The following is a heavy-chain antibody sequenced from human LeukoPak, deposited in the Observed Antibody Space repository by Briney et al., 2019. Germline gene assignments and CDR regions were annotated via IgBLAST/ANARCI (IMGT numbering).Heavy chain of an antibody. CDR1: GGSISSSY. V-gene: IGHV4-4*08. Sequence: SETLSLTCTVSGGSISSSYWSWIRQPPGKGLECIGYFFSSGSTNYNPSLKSRVTISLDTSKSQFSLKVSSVTAADTAVYYCARDLADEVDYWGQGTLVTVSS. D-gene: IGHD6-25*01. J-gene: IGHJ4*02. CDR2: FFSSGST. CDR3: ARDLADEVDY.